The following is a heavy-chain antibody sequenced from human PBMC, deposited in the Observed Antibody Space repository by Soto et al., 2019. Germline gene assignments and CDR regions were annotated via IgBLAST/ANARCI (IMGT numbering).Heavy chain of an antibody. J-gene: IGHJ6*02. CDR1: GYTFSNYG. V-gene: IGHV1-18*01. CDR3: SRFIMVGGWFDPNYYHGMDV. D-gene: IGHD6-19*01. Sequence: QVQLVQSGAEVKKPGASVTVSCKTSGYTFSNYGINWVRQAPGQGLEWMGWISGYNGNTNYAKTVKGRVTMTTDTSTGTVYMELRSLKSDDTAIYYCSRFIMVGGWFDPNYYHGMDVWGQGTTVTVSS. CDR2: ISGYNGNT.